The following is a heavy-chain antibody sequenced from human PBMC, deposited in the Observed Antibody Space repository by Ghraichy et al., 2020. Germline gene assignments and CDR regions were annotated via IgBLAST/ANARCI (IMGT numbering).Heavy chain of an antibody. J-gene: IGHJ4*02. V-gene: IGHV4-61*03. D-gene: IGHD6-19*01. CDR1: GDSVRSGSYY. CDR2: IYFSGYT. CDR3: AREPRSSGLFDY. Sequence: SETLSLTCTVSGDSVRSGSYYWSWVRQPPGKELEWIGYIYFSGYTDYNPSLKSRVTISLDTSKNHFSLKLSSVTAADTAIYYCAREPRSSGLFDYWGQGTLVTVSS.